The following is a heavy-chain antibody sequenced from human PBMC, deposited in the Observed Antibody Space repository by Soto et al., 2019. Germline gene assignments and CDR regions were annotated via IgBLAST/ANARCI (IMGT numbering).Heavy chain of an antibody. Sequence: ASVKVSCKTSGYTFTSSGISWVRQAPGQGLEWMGWITANNVNTNYAQKFQGRVTMTTDTSTATAYMELRSLRSDDTAVYYCARDMGGYYFEPNDYWGQGTLVTVSS. CDR2: ITANNVNT. CDR3: ARDMGGYYFEPNDY. J-gene: IGHJ4*02. V-gene: IGHV1-18*01. CDR1: GYTFTSSG. D-gene: IGHD3-22*01.